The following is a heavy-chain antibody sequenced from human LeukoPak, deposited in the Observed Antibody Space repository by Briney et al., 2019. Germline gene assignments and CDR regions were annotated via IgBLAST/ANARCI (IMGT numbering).Heavy chain of an antibody. CDR3: ARGDWVY. CDR1: GGSFSGYY. J-gene: IGHJ4*02. Sequence: AETLSLTCAVYGGSFSGYYRSWVRQPPGKGLEWIGEINHSGSTNYNPSLKSRVTISVDKSKNQFSLKLSSVTAADTAVYYCARGDWVYWGQGTLVTVSS. CDR2: INHSGST. V-gene: IGHV4-34*01. D-gene: IGHD2-21*01.